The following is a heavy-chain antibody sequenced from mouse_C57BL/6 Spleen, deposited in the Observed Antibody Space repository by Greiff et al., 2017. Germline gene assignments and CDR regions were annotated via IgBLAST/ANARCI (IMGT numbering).Heavy chain of an antibody. V-gene: IGHV1-82*01. CDR1: GYAFSSSW. CDR3: ARSGEDYGSSYDYAMDY. J-gene: IGHJ4*01. CDR2: LYPGDGDT. Sequence: QVQLKQPGPELVKPGASVKISCKASGYAFSSSWMNWVKQRPGKGLEWIGRLYPGDGDTNYNGKFTGKATLPADKSSSTAYMQLSRLTSEDSAVYFCARSGEDYGSSYDYAMDYWGQGTSVTVSS. D-gene: IGHD1-1*01.